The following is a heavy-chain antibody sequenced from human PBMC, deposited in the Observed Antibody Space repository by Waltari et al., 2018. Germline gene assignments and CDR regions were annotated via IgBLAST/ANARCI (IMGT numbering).Heavy chain of an antibody. Sequence: EVHLVESGGGLVQPGGSLRLSCAASGFTFSTYWMTWVRQAPGKGLEWRANIKDDGSGKNYVDSVKGRFTISRDNAKNSLYLQMNSLRAEDTAVYYCARDPHYSNFDYWGQGTLVTVSS. CDR3: ARDPHYSNFDY. D-gene: IGHD4-4*01. V-gene: IGHV3-7*01. CDR2: IKDDGSGK. J-gene: IGHJ4*02. CDR1: GFTFSTYW.